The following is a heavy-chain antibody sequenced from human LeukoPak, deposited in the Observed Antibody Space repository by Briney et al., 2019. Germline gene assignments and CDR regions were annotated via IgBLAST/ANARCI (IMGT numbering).Heavy chain of an antibody. Sequence: SETLSLTCAAYGGSFSGYYWSWIRQPPGKGLEWIGEINHSGSTNYNPSLKSRVTISVDTSKNQFSLKLSSVTAADTAVYYCARGQQWLGHYYWGQGTLVTVSS. CDR1: GGSFSGYY. CDR2: INHSGST. D-gene: IGHD6-19*01. CDR3: ARGQQWLGHYY. J-gene: IGHJ4*02. V-gene: IGHV4-34*01.